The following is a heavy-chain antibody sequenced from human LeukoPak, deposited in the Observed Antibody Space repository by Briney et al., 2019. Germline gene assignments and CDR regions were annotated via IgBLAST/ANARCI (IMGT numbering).Heavy chain of an antibody. CDR1: GGTFSSYA. CDR3: ARDSGSYLYFDY. J-gene: IGHJ4*02. CDR2: IIPIFGTA. Sequence: SVKVSCKASGGTFSSYAISWVRRAPGQGLEWMGGIIPIFGTANYAQKFQGRVTITTDESTSTAYMELSSLRSEDTAVYYCARDSGSYLYFDYWGQGTLVTVSS. D-gene: IGHD1-26*01. V-gene: IGHV1-69*05.